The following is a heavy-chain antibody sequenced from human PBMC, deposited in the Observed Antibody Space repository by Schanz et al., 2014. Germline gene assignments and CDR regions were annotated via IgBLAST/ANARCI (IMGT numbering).Heavy chain of an antibody. V-gene: IGHV3-33*06. CDR2: IWYDGTDR. D-gene: IGHD6-6*01. Sequence: QVQLVESGGGVVQPGRSLRLSCAASGFTFSTCAMHWVRQAPGKGLEWVAVIWYDGTDRYYADSVKGRFTISRDNSKSTLYLQMNSLRAEDTAGYYCAKGSMAARPLLPTDYYFYGTDIWGQGARVTVSS. CDR1: GFTFSTCA. J-gene: IGHJ6*02. CDR3: AKGSMAARPLLPTDYYFYGTDI.